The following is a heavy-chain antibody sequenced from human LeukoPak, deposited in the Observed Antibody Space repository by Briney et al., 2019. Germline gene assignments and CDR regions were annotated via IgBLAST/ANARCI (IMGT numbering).Heavy chain of an antibody. CDR3: ARYYYDSSGYIFDY. Sequence: SQTLSLTCAVSGYSISSGYYWGWIRQPPGKGLEWIGSTYHSGSTYYNPSLKSRVTISVDTSKNQFSLKLSSVTAADTAVYYCARYYYDSSGYIFDYWGQGTLVTVSS. J-gene: IGHJ4*02. CDR2: TYHSGST. CDR1: GYSISSGYY. V-gene: IGHV4-38-2*01. D-gene: IGHD3-22*01.